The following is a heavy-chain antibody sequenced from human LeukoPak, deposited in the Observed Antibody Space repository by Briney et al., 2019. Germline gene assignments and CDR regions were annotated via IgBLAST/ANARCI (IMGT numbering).Heavy chain of an antibody. CDR1: GGSISSYY. V-gene: IGHV4-4*07. CDR2: IYTSGST. J-gene: IGHJ5*02. D-gene: IGHD3-16*01. CDR3: ARDLHWGSHFDP. Sequence: SETLSLTCTVSGGSISSYYWSWIRQPAGKGLEWIGRIYTSGSTNYNPSLKSRVTMSVDTPKNQFSLKLSSVTAADTAVYYCARDLHWGSHFDPWGQGTLVTVSS.